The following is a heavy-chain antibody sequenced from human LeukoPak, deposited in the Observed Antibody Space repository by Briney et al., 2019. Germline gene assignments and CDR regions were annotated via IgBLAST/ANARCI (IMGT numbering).Heavy chain of an antibody. CDR3: AKTYSMGDNSRWYDS. V-gene: IGHV3-30*18. D-gene: IGHD6-13*01. CDR1: GFTFSNYG. Sequence: PGRSLRLSCAASGFTFSNYGMHWVRQASGKGLEWVALISYDGSNKYYADSVKGRFTISRDNSKNTLYLQMNSLGTEDTAVFYCAKTYSMGDNSRWYDSWGQGTLVTVSS. J-gene: IGHJ5*01. CDR2: ISYDGSNK.